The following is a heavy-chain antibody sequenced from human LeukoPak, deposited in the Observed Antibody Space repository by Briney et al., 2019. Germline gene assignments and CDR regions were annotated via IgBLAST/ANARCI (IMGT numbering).Heavy chain of an antibody. V-gene: IGHV4-39*01. J-gene: IGHJ5*02. D-gene: IGHD6-13*01. CDR3: XXXXXXFIAPNWFDP. CDR1: GGSISSSSHY. CDR2: IYYSGST. Sequence: SETLSLTCTVSGGSISSSSHYWGWIRQPPGKGLEWIGSIYYSGSTYYNPSLKSRVTISVDTSKNQFSLELSSVTAADTAVYYXXXXXXXFIAPNWFDPWGQGTLVTVSS.